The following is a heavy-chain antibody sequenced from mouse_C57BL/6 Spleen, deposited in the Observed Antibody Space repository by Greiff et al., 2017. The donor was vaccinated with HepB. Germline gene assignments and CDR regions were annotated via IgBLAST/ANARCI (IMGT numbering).Heavy chain of an antibody. Sequence: QVQLQQSGPELVKPGASVKISCKASGYAFSSSWMNWVKQRPGKGLEWIGRIYPGDGDTNYNGKFKGKATLTADKSSSTAYMQLSSLTSEDSAVYFCARSQLTGPYYFDYWGQGTTLTVSS. J-gene: IGHJ2*01. V-gene: IGHV1-82*01. CDR2: IYPGDGDT. CDR1: GYAFSSSW. CDR3: ARSQLTGPYYFDY. D-gene: IGHD3-3*01.